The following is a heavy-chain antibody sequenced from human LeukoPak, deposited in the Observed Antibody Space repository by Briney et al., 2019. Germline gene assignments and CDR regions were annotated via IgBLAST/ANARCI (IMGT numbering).Heavy chain of an antibody. V-gene: IGHV3-11*01. D-gene: IGHD6-6*01. CDR3: ARDLEYSSSFCDY. CDR2: ISSSGSTI. Sequence: AGGSLRLSCAASGFTFSDYYMSWIRQAPGRGLEWVSYISSSGSTIYYADSVKGRFTISRDNAKNSLYLQMNSLRAEDTAVYYCARDLEYSSSFCDYWGQGTLVTVSS. CDR1: GFTFSDYY. J-gene: IGHJ4*02.